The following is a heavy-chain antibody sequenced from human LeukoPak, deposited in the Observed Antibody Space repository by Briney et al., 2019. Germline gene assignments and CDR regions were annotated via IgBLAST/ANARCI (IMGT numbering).Heavy chain of an antibody. D-gene: IGHD3-9*01. CDR1: GYAFISYG. CDR2: ISGYNGNT. V-gene: IGHV1-18*01. Sequence: ASVKVSCKASGYAFISYGINWVRQAPGQGLEWMGWISGYNGNTIYAENVQGRVTMTTDTSTSTAYIELGSLRSDDTAVFYCARSSRFDWLLYFDSWGQGTLVTVSS. CDR3: ARSSRFDWLLYFDS. J-gene: IGHJ4*02.